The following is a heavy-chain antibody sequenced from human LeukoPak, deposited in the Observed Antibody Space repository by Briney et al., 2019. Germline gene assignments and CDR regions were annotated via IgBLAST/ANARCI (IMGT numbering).Heavy chain of an antibody. V-gene: IGHV3-23*01. CDR1: GFTFSSYG. Sequence: PGGSLRLSCAASGFTFSSYGMSWVRQAPGKGLEWVSAISGSGGSTYYADSVKGLFTISRDNSKNTLYLQMNSLRAEDTAVYYCAKQLREGRTYYYGSGSSPYDYWGQGTLVTVSS. J-gene: IGHJ4*02. CDR2: ISGSGGST. D-gene: IGHD3-10*01. CDR3: AKQLREGRTYYYGSGSSPYDY.